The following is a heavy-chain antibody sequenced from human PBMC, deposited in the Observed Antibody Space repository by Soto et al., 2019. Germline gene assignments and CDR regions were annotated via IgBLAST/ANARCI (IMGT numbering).Heavy chain of an antibody. CDR3: ARPSYVAPPSFRYYTDV. J-gene: IGHJ6*03. CDR1: GGSISSSSYY. D-gene: IGHD5-12*01. Sequence: SETLSLTCTGSGGSISSSSYYLGWIRQPPGKGLEWIGSIYYSGSTYYNPSLKSRVTISVDTSKNQFSLKLSSVTAADTAVYYCARPSYVAPPSFRYYTDVRGKGTTVTVS. V-gene: IGHV4-39*01. CDR2: IYYSGST.